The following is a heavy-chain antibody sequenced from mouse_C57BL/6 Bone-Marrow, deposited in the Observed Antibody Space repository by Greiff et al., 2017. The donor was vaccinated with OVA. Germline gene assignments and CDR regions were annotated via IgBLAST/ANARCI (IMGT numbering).Heavy chain of an antibody. CDR2: INPNNGGT. J-gene: IGHJ4*01. V-gene: IGHV1-26*01. D-gene: IGHD1-1*01. CDR3: ARSPFYYYGSSYCAMDY. CDR1: GYTFTDYY. Sequence: EVKLVESGPELVKPGASVKISCKASGYTFTDYYMNWVKQSHGKSLEWIGDINPNNGGTSYNQKFKGKATLTVDKSSSTAYMELRSLTSEDSAVYYCARSPFYYYGSSYCAMDYWGQGTSVTVSS.